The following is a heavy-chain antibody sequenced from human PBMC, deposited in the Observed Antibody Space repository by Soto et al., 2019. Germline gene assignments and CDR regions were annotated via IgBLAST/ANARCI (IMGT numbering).Heavy chain of an antibody. Sequence: EMQLVESGGGLVQPGGSLRLSCAASGFTFSHYWMHWVRQVPGKGLVWVSRINNDGTRTFYADSVKGRFTVSRDNAKNTLYLQMNSLRAEEPALYYCTRDENGVGPTQDYWGQGTVVTVSS. CDR1: GFTFSHYW. CDR3: TRDENGVGPTQDY. V-gene: IGHV3-74*01. J-gene: IGHJ4*02. D-gene: IGHD1-26*01. CDR2: INNDGTRT.